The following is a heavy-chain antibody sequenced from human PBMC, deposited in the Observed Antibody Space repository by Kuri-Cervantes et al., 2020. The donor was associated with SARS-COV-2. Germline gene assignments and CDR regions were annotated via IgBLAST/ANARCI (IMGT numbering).Heavy chain of an antibody. Sequence: GGSLRLSCAASGFTFSSYAMIWVRQAPGKGLEWVSAISGSGGSTYYADSVKGRFTISRDNCKNTLYLQMNSLRAEDTAVYYCAKGPVGATGAFDIWGQGTMVTVSS. CDR3: AKGPVGATGAFDI. D-gene: IGHD1-26*01. J-gene: IGHJ3*02. CDR2: ISGSGGST. CDR1: GFTFSSYA. V-gene: IGHV3-23*01.